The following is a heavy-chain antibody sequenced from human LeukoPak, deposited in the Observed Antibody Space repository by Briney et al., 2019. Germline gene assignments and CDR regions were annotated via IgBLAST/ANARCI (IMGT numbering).Heavy chain of an antibody. D-gene: IGHD5/OR15-5a*01. Sequence: GGSLRLSCAVSGFTMRDNDMTWVRQAPGRGLEWVSLIYSSGGTSYADSVKGRFTISKDNSKNTLYLQMNSLRAEDTAVYYCAKRPLSSCNWGLGTLVTVS. J-gene: IGHJ4*01. CDR1: GFTMRDND. CDR3: AKRPLSSCN. CDR2: IYSSGGT. V-gene: IGHV3-66*01.